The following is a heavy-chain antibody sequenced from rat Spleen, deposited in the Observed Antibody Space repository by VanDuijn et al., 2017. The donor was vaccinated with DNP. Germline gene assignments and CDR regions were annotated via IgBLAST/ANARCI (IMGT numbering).Heavy chain of an antibody. J-gene: IGHJ2*01. V-gene: IGHV5-22*01. Sequence: EVQLVESGGGLVQPGRSLKLFCAASGFTFSDYYMAWVRQAPTKGLEWVASISYDGGSTYYRDSVKGRFTISRDNAKSTLYLQMNSLRSEDMATYYCVRWNSGHFDYWGQGVMVTVSS. CDR2: ISYDGGST. D-gene: IGHD4-3*01. CDR1: GFTFSDYY. CDR3: VRWNSGHFDY.